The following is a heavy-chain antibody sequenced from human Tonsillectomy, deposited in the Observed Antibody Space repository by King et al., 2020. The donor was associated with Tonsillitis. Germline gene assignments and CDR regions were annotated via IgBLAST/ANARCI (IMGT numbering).Heavy chain of an antibody. V-gene: IGHV4-38-2*02. CDR3: ARLRIFHYGCADF. CDR1: GNSITSGYY. CDR2: MFRGERT. Sequence: QLQESGPGLVKPSETLSLTCTVSGNSITSGYYWGWIRQPPGKGLEWIGTMFRGERTSYNPSLKSRVTISVDVSKNQFFLNLNSVTAADTAIYYCARLRIFHYGCADFWGQGTLVTVSS. J-gene: IGHJ4*02. D-gene: IGHD3-3*02.